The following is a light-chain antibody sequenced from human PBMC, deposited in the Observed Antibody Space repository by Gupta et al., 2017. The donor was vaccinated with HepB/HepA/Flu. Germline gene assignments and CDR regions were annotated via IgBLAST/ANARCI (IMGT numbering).Light chain of an antibody. CDR3: SSYSSSSTPLWV. J-gene: IGLJ3*02. V-gene: IGLV2-14*03. Sequence: QSALTQPASVSGSPGQSITISSPGTSSDVGGYNYVSWYQHNPGKAPKLMIYDVSNRPSGVSNRFSGSKSGNTASLTISGLQAEDEADYFCSSYSSSSTPLWVFGGGTKLTVL. CDR1: SSDVGGYNY. CDR2: DVS.